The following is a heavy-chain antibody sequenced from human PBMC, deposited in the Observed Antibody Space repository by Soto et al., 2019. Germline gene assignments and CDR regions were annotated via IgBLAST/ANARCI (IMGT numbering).Heavy chain of an antibody. J-gene: IGHJ4*02. Sequence: GGSLRLSCAASGFTFSYYSMHWVRQAPGKGLEWVAVVSHDGRNTHYADSVKGRFTISRDSSKNTVSLEMTSLRAEDTAVYYCAKGGRQWLVTSDFNYWGQGALVTVSS. CDR1: GFTFSYYS. CDR3: AKGGRQWLVTSDFNY. D-gene: IGHD6-19*01. V-gene: IGHV3-30*18. CDR2: VSHDGRNT.